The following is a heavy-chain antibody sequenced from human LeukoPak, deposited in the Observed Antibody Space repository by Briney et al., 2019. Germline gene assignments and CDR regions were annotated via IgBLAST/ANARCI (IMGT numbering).Heavy chain of an antibody. CDR3: VEVGYCSSTSCYGSGGWFDP. V-gene: IGHV3-23*01. Sequence: PGGTLRLSCAASGFTFSSYGMSWVRQAPGKGLEWVSAISGSGGSTYYADSVKGRFTISRDNSKNTLYLQMNSLRAEDTAVYYCVEVGYCSSTSCYGSGGWFDPWGQGTLVTVSS. CDR1: GFTFSSYG. J-gene: IGHJ5*02. D-gene: IGHD2-2*01. CDR2: ISGSGGST.